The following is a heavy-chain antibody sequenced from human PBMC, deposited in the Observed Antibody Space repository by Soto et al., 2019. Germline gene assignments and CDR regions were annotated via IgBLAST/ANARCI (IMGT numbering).Heavy chain of an antibody. CDR1: GGSISSSSYY. D-gene: IGHD2-15*01. J-gene: IGHJ4*02. Sequence: SETLSLTCTVSGGSISSSSYYWGWIRQPPGKGLEWIGSIYYSGNTYYTPSLKSRVTISVGTSKNQFSLKLSSVTAADTAVYYCAREGGRYCTGGSCQVDYWGQGTRVTVSS. V-gene: IGHV4-39*02. CDR2: IYYSGNT. CDR3: AREGGRYCTGGSCQVDY.